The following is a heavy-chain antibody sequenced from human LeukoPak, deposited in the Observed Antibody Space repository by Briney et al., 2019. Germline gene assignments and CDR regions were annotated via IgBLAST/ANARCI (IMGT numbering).Heavy chain of an antibody. CDR1: GGSISSGGYY. Sequence: SETLSLTCNVSGGSISSGGYYWSWIRQPPGKGLEWIGYIYHSGSTYYNPSLKSRVTISVDRSKNQFSLKLSSVTAADTAVYYCARSTPEGPDAFDIWGQGTMVTVSS. J-gene: IGHJ3*02. CDR2: IYHSGST. CDR3: ARSTPEGPDAFDI. V-gene: IGHV4-30-2*01.